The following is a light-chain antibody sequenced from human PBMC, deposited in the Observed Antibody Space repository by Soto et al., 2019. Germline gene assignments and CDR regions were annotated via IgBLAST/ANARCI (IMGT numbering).Light chain of an antibody. CDR2: DVA. CDR1: GNDVGAYNY. V-gene: IGLV2-11*01. J-gene: IGLJ1*01. CDR3: CSYGGGYTYL. Sequence: QSALTQPRSVSGSPGQSVTISCTGTGNDVGAYNYVSWYQQHPGRPPKLMIYDVARCPSGLPDRFSGSKSGNTASLTIAGLQAEDEDDYFCCSYGGGYTYLFGTGTKVTVL.